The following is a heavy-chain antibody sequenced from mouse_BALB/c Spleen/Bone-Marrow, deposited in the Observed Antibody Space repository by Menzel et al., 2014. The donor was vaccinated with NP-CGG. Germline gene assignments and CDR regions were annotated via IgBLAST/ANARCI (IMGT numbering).Heavy chain of an antibody. D-gene: IGHD1-1*01. J-gene: IGHJ1*01. CDR3: ARGYYGRTYGWYFDV. V-gene: IGHV1-69*02. CDR1: GYTFTNYW. CDR2: IDPSDSET. Sequence: VQLQQSGAEFVKPVAPVKLSCKASGYTFTNYWMNWVKQRPGRGLEWIGRIDPSDSETHYNQKFKDKATLTVDKSSSTAYIQLSSLASEDSAVYYCARGYYGRTYGWYFDVWGAGTTVTVSS.